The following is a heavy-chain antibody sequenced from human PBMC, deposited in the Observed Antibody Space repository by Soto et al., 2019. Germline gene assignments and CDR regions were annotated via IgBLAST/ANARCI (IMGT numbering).Heavy chain of an antibody. CDR2: INHSGST. D-gene: IGHD5-18*01. CDR3: ARFAPSRGYRTMNAFDI. J-gene: IGHJ3*02. V-gene: IGHV4-34*01. CDR1: GGSFSGYY. Sequence: QVQLQQWGAGLLKPSETLSLTCAVYGGSFSGYYWSWIRQPPGKGLEWIGEINHSGSTNYNPSLKSRVTISVHTSKNQFSLKVSSVTAADTAVYYCARFAPSRGYRTMNAFDIWGQGTRVTVSS.